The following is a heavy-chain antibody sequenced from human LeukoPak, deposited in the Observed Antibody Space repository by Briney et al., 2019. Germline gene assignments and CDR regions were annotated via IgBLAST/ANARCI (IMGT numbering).Heavy chain of an antibody. CDR3: SGSYYSSSWYYFDH. CDR2: ISIGDGRT. Sequence: ASVKVSCKTSGYTFNNFGITWVRQAPGQGPEWMGWISIGDGRTHYGRKFQDRVSMTRDMSSNTAFLELSSLRSDDTAVYFCSGSYYSSSWYYFDHWGQGTLVTVSS. D-gene: IGHD2-15*01. J-gene: IGHJ4*02. V-gene: IGHV1-18*01. CDR1: GYTFNNFG.